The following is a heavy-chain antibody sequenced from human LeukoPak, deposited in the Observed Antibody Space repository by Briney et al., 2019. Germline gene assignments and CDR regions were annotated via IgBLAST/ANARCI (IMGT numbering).Heavy chain of an antibody. CDR2: IYYSGST. D-gene: IGHD6-19*01. CDR1: GGSISSYY. J-gene: IGHJ4*02. Sequence: SETLSLTCTVSGGSISSYYWNWIRQPPGKGLEWIGYIYYSGSTNYNPSLKSRVTISVDTSKNQFSLKLSSVTAADTAVYYCARGGMAVAGTFDYWGQGTLVTVSS. CDR3: ARGGMAVAGTFDY. V-gene: IGHV4-59*01.